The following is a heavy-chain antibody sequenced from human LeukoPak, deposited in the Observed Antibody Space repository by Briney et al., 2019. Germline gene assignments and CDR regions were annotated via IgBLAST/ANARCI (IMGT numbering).Heavy chain of an antibody. CDR2: IYYSGST. D-gene: IGHD4-11*01. CDR3: ARLELSTVRGFWFDP. CDR1: GGSISSSSYY. J-gene: IGHJ5*02. V-gene: IGHV4-39*07. Sequence: SETLSLTCTVSGGSISSSSYYWGWIRQPPGKGLEWIGSIYYSGSTYYNPSLKSRVTISVDTSKNQFSLKVSSVTAADTAVYYCARLELSTVRGFWFDPWGQGTLVTVSS.